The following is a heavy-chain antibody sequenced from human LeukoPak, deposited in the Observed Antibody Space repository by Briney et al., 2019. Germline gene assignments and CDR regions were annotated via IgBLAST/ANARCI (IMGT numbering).Heavy chain of an antibody. J-gene: IGHJ4*02. CDR1: GGSISSGSYY. CDR3: ARGRFDFWSGPFAGD. CDR2: IYTSGST. V-gene: IGHV4-61*02. Sequence: SQTLSLTCTVSGGSISSGSYYWSWIRQPAGKGLEWIGRIYTSGSTNYNPSLKSRVTISVDTSKNQFSLKLSSVTAADTAVYYCARGRFDFWSGPFAGDWGQGTLVTVSS. D-gene: IGHD3-3*01.